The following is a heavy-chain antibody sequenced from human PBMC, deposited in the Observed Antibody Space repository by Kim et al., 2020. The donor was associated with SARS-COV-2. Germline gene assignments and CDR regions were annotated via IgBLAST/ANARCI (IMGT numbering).Heavy chain of an antibody. CDR1: GFTFSSYA. Sequence: GGSLRLSCAASGFTFSSYAMSWVRQAPGKGLEWVSVIYSGGSSTYYADSVKGRFTISRDNSKNTLYLQMNSLRAEDTAVYYCAKDSDPEQQLNWFDPWGQGTLVTVSS. V-gene: IGHV3-23*03. CDR2: IYSGGSST. CDR3: AKDSDPEQQLNWFDP. J-gene: IGHJ5*02. D-gene: IGHD6-13*01.